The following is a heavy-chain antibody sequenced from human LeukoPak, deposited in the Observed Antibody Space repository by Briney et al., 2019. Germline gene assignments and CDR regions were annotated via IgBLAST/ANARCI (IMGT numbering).Heavy chain of an antibody. V-gene: IGHV4-39*01. J-gene: IGHJ4*02. CDR1: GVSISSISYY. D-gene: IGHD6-25*01. Sequence: SGTLSLTCTVSGVSISSISYYWGWVRQSPGKGLEWIGTIYYTGTTYYNPSLRSRVTISLNTSKNQFSLKLNSVTAADTAVYYCARGMRYSSAYYFDYWGQGTLVTVSS. CDR3: ARGMRYSSAYYFDY. CDR2: IYYTGTT.